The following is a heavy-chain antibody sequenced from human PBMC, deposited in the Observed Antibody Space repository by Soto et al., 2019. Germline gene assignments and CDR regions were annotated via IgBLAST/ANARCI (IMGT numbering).Heavy chain of an antibody. V-gene: IGHV5-10-1*01. CDR1: GYSFTTYS. CDR2: IDPDDSYS. D-gene: IGHD3-10*01. Sequence: GESLKISCQGSGYSFTTYSINWVRQMPGKGLEWMGRIDPDDSYSNYSASFQGHVTMSVDKSISTAYLQWRSLRSSDTAMYYCARIPIRGDYLGSGRDYHWGPGTLVTVSS. J-gene: IGHJ4*02. CDR3: ARIPIRGDYLGSGRDYH.